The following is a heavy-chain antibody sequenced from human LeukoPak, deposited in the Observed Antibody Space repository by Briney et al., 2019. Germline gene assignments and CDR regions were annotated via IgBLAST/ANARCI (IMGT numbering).Heavy chain of an antibody. CDR1: GFTFSNYG. V-gene: IGHV3-33*01. Sequence: PGGSLRLSCAASGFTFSNYGMHWVRQAPGKGLEWVAVIWYDGSNKDYADSVKGRFTISRDNSKNTLYLQMSSLRAEDTALYSCAGAPGRWPNNWFDPWGQGTLVTVSS. J-gene: IGHJ5*02. D-gene: IGHD6-13*01. CDR3: AGAPGRWPNNWFDP. CDR2: IWYDGSNK.